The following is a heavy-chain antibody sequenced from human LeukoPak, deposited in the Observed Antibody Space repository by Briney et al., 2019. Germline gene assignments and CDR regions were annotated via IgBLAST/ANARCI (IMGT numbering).Heavy chain of an antibody. CDR2: IYYSGST. V-gene: IGHV4-30-4*01. D-gene: IGHD1-26*01. Sequence: SETLSLTCTVSGGSISSGDYYWSWIRQPPGKGLEWIGYIYYSGSTYYNPSLKSRVTISVDTSKNQFSLKLSSVTAADTAVYYCAGRGSYWGIFDYWGQGTLVTVSS. CDR3: AGRGSYWGIFDY. J-gene: IGHJ4*02. CDR1: GGSISSGDYY.